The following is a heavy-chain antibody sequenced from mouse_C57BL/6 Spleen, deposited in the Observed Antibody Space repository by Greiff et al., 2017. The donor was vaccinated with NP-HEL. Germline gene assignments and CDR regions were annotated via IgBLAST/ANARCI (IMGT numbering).Heavy chain of an antibody. D-gene: IGHD2-5*01. J-gene: IGHJ3*01. CDR2: IYPGDGDT. CDR1: GYAFSSYW. CDR3: ARSPYYSNPWFAY. V-gene: IGHV1-80*01. Sequence: VQLQQSGAELVKPGASVKISCKASGYAFSSYWMNWVKQRPGKGLEWIGQIYPGDGDTNYNGKFKGKATLTADKSSSTADMQLSSLTSEDSAVYFCARSPYYSNPWFAYWGQGTLVTVSA.